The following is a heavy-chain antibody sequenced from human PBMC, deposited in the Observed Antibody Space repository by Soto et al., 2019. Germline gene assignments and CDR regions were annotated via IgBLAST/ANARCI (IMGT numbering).Heavy chain of an antibody. Sequence: PGESLKISCEGSGYIFSSYWIGWVRQMPVKGLEWMGMIYPGDSQTTYSPSFQGLVTISADKSISTAYLQWSSLKASDTAMYFCARRVRSVVTPGDGFEHWGQGTTVTVSS. D-gene: IGHD2-21*02. CDR2: IYPGDSQT. J-gene: IGHJ4*02. V-gene: IGHV5-51*01. CDR1: GYIFSSYW. CDR3: ARRVRSVVTPGDGFEH.